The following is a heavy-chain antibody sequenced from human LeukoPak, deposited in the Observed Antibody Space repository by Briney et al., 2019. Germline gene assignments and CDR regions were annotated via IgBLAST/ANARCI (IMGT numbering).Heavy chain of an antibody. CDR1: GGTFSSYA. Sequence: SVKVSCKVSGGTFSSYAISWARQAPGQGLEWMGRIIPIFGTAYYAQKFQGRVTITTDESTNTAYMELNSLRSEDTAVYYCARDCSGGSCYGPVYWYFDLWGRGTLVTVSS. V-gene: IGHV1-69*05. CDR3: ARDCSGGSCYGPVYWYFDL. J-gene: IGHJ2*01. D-gene: IGHD2-15*01. CDR2: IIPIFGTA.